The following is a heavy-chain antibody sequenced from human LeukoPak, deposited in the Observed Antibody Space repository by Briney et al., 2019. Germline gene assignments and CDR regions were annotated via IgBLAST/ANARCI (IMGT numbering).Heavy chain of an antibody. V-gene: IGHV4-39*07. CDR1: GGSISSSSYY. CDR3: ARDGITFGGVIPIDY. CDR2: IYYSGST. Sequence: SETPSLTCTVSGGSISSSSYYWGWIRQPPGKGLEWIGSIYYSGSTYYNPSLKSRVTISVDTSKNQFSLKLSSVTAADTAVYYCARDGITFGGVIPIDYWGQGTLVTVSS. J-gene: IGHJ4*02. D-gene: IGHD3-16*02.